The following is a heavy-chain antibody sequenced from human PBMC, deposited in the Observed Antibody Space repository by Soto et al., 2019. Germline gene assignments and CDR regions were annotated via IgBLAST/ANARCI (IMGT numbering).Heavy chain of an antibody. CDR2: VIPLFRTA. Sequence: QVQLVQSGAEVKKPGSSVKVSCKSSGGTFSNSPISWVRQAPGQGLEWMGGVIPLFRTANYAQKFQGRVTITADESTNTAYMELSSLRSGDTAVYYCARSRFVVGVTEDYYGMDVWGQGTTVTV. D-gene: IGHD2-15*01. CDR3: ARSRFVVGVTEDYYGMDV. CDR1: GGTFSNSP. V-gene: IGHV1-69*12. J-gene: IGHJ6*02.